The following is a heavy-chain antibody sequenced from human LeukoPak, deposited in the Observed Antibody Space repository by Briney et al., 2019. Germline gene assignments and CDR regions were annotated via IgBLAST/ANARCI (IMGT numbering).Heavy chain of an antibody. Sequence: ASVKVSCKASGYTFTGYYMHWVRQAPGQGLEWMGWINPNSGGTNYAQKFQGRVTMARDTSISTAYMELSRLRSDDTAVYYCARERRDYYYYMDVWGKGTTVTVSS. J-gene: IGHJ6*03. V-gene: IGHV1-2*02. CDR1: GYTFTGYY. CDR2: INPNSGGT. CDR3: ARERRDYYYYMDV.